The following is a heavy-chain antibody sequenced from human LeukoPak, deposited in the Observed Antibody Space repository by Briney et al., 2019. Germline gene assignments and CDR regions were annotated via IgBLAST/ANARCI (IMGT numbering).Heavy chain of an antibody. V-gene: IGHV3-74*01. D-gene: IGHD2-8*02. Sequence: GGSLRLSCAASGNYWMHWVRQVPGKGLVWVSHINSDGSWTSYADSVKGRFTISRDNSKNMLYLQMNSLRAEDTALYYCAQSGQFDSWGQGTLVTVSS. CDR1: GNYW. CDR2: INSDGSWT. J-gene: IGHJ5*01. CDR3: AQSGQFDS.